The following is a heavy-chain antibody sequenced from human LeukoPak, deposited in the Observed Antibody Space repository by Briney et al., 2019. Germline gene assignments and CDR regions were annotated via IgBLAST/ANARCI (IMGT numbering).Heavy chain of an antibody. CDR3: ARDRLIVGAKTYYYGMDV. V-gene: IGHV3-64*04. CDR2: ISSNGGST. J-gene: IGHJ6*02. CDR1: GFTFSSYA. D-gene: IGHD1-26*01. Sequence: GGSLRLSCSASGFTFSSYAMHWVRQAPGKGLEYVSAISSNGGSTYYADSVKGRFTISRDNSKNTLYLQMNSLRAEDTAVYYCARDRLIVGAKTYYYGMDVWGQGTTVTVSS.